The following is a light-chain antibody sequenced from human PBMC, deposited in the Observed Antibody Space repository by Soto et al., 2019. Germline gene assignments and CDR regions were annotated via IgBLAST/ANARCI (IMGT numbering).Light chain of an antibody. V-gene: IGKV3-11*01. CDR3: HTRSYWPWT. Sequence: EIVLTQSPATLSLSPGERATLSCRASQSVGGYLAWYQHKPGQAPRLLIYDASNRAPGIPARFSGSGSGTDSTIHIRSLEPEALAVYYCHTRSYWPWTFGQGTKVEIK. CDR1: QSVGGY. CDR2: DAS. J-gene: IGKJ1*01.